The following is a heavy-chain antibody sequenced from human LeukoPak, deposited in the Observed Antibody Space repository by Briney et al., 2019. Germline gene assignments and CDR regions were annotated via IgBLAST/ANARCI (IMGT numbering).Heavy chain of an antibody. Sequence: GGSLRLSCAASGFTFSSYGMHWVRQAPGKGLEWVAFIRYDGTNKYYADSVKGRFTISRDNSKNTLYLQMNSLRAEDTAVYYCAKVKLGRYYDSSGYLYYYYMDVWGKGTTVTISS. CDR1: GFTFSSYG. D-gene: IGHD3-22*01. CDR3: AKVKLGRYYDSSGYLYYYYMDV. CDR2: IRYDGTNK. J-gene: IGHJ6*03. V-gene: IGHV3-30*02.